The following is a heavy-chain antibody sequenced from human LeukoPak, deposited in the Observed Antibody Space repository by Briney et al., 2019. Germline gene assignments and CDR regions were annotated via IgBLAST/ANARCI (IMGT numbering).Heavy chain of an antibody. J-gene: IGHJ4*02. CDR2: IYPGDSDT. Sequence: GESLKISCKGSGYSFTSYWIGWVRQMPGKGLEWMGIIYPGDSDTRYSPSFQGQATISADKSISTAYLQWSSLKASDTAMYYCARLPYYYDSSGYYYFDYWGQGTLVTVSS. D-gene: IGHD3-22*01. V-gene: IGHV5-51*01. CDR1: GYSFTSYW. CDR3: ARLPYYYDSSGYYYFDY.